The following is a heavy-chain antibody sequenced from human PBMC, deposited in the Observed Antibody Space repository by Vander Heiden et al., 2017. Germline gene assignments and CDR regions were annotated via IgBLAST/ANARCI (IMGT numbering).Heavy chain of an antibody. J-gene: IGHJ6*02. D-gene: IGHD3-3*01. CDR2: ITSSSSTI. CDR3: ARDNAVFGEVEVSGMDV. V-gene: IGHV3-48*01. Sequence: EVQLVASGGGLLAPCVSLGPSCSLAAFTFSKYSRNWVRQTPGKGLEWVSYITSSSSTINYTDSVKGRFTISRDNAKNSLYLQMNSLRAEDTAVYYCARDNAVFGEVEVSGMDVWGQGTTVTVSS. CDR1: AFTFSKYS.